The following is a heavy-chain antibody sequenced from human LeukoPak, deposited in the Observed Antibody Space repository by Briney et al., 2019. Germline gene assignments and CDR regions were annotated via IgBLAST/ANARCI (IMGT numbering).Heavy chain of an antibody. J-gene: IGHJ4*02. Sequence: GGSLTLSCAASGFTFSSYAMHWVRQAPGKGLEWVAIISYDGSNKYYADSVKGRFTISRDNSKNTLYLQMNSLRAEDTAVYYCARGEGRYQLLQDFDYWGQGTLVTVSS. CDR3: ARGEGRYQLLQDFDY. CDR2: ISYDGSNK. V-gene: IGHV3-30-3*01. D-gene: IGHD2-2*01. CDR1: GFTFSSYA.